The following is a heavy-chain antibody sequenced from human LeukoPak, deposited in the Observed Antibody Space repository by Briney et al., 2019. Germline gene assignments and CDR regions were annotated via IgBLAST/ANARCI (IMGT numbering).Heavy chain of an antibody. CDR2: LFYGGYT. V-gene: IGHV4-39*02. D-gene: IGHD3-9*01. CDR3: ARAQLPNSDILTGYWAF. J-gene: IGHJ4*02. Sequence: SETLSLTCTVSGGSFSSRSDYLGWIRQPPGKGLQWIGSLFYGGYTYYNPSLQGRLTVAADTSKNRFSLTLNSVTAADAALYYCARAQLPNSDILTGYWAFWGQGILVTVSS. CDR1: GGSFSSRSDY.